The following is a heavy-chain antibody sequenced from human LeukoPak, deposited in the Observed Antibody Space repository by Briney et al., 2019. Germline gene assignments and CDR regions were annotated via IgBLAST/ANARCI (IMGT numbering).Heavy chain of an antibody. J-gene: IGHJ3*02. CDR3: ASPGIAAAGDAFDI. V-gene: IGHV3-11*04. CDR1: GFTFSDYY. D-gene: IGHD6-13*01. CDR2: ISSSGSTI. Sequence: NPGGSLRLSCAASGFTFSDYYMSWIRQAPGKGLEWVSYISSSGSTIYYADSVKGRFTISRDNAKNSLYLQMNSLRAEDTAVYYCASPGIAAAGDAFDIWGQGTMVTVSS.